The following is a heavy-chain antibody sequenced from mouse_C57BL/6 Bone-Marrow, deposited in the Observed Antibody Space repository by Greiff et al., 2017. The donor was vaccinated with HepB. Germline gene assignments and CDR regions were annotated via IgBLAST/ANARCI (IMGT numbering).Heavy chain of an antibody. J-gene: IGHJ1*03. CDR1: GFTFSSYA. CDR3: TRATTVPFDWYFDV. Sequence: EVQGVESGEGLVKPGGSLKLSCAASGFTFSSYAMSWVRQTPEKRLEWVAYISRGGDYIYYADTVKGRFTISRDNARNTLYLQMSSLKSEDTAMYYCTRATTVPFDWYFDVWGTGTTVTVSS. D-gene: IGHD1-1*01. V-gene: IGHV5-9-1*02. CDR2: ISRGGDYI.